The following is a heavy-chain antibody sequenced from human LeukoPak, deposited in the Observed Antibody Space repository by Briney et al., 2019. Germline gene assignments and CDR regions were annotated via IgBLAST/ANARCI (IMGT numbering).Heavy chain of an antibody. CDR1: GFTVSSNY. V-gene: IGHV3-66*01. J-gene: IGHJ3*02. Sequence: GGSLRLSCAASGFTVSSNYMSWVRQAPGNGLEWVSVIYSGGSTYYADSAKGRFTISRDNSKNTLYLQMNSLRAEDTAVYYCARAKKWELQPVIWGQGTMVTVSS. D-gene: IGHD1-26*01. CDR3: ARAKKWELQPVI. CDR2: IYSGGST.